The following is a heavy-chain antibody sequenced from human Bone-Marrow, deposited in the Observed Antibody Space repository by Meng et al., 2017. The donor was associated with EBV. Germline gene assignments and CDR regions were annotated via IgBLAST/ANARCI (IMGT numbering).Heavy chain of an antibody. CDR3: ARGTYDRPVDP. CDR2: MNPNSGNT. J-gene: IGHJ5*02. Sequence: QVQLVQCGAEVKKPGASVKVSCKASGNTFTSYEIHWVRQATGQGLGWMGWMNPNSGNTGYAQKFQDRVTMTRNTSISTAYMELSSLRSEDTAVYYCARGTYDRPVDPWGQGTLVTVSS. D-gene: IGHD3-16*01. CDR1: GNTFTSYE. V-gene: IGHV1-8*01.